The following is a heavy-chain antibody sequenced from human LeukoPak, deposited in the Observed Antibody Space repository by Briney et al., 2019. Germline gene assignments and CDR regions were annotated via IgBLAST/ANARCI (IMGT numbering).Heavy chain of an antibody. D-gene: IGHD1-20*01. J-gene: IGHJ5*02. Sequence: SETLSLICTVSGGSISSYYWSWIRQPPGKGLEWIGYIYYSGSTNYNPSLESRVTISVDTSKNQFSLKLSSVTAADTAVYYCARGITGPLVGFDPWGQGTLVTVSS. V-gene: IGHV4-59*12. CDR2: IYYSGST. CDR3: ARGITGPLVGFDP. CDR1: GGSISSYY.